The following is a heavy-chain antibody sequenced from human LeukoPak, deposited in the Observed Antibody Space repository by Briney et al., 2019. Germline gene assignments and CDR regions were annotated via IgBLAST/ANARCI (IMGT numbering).Heavy chain of an antibody. CDR1: GYSISSGYY. D-gene: IGHD4-11*01. Sequence: SETLSLTCAVSGYSISSGYYWGWIRQPPGKGLEWIGSIYHSGSTYYNPSLKSRVTISVDTSKNQFSLKLSSVTAADTAVYYSARHRGMTTVTVGWFDPWGQGTLVTVSS. V-gene: IGHV4-38-2*01. J-gene: IGHJ5*02. CDR3: ARHRGMTTVTVGWFDP. CDR2: IYHSGST.